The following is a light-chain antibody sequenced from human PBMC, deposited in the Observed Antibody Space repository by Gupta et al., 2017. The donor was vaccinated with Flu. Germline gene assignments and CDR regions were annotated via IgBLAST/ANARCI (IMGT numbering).Light chain of an antibody. Sequence: GHSTYTSAWHQQQPGKDPRYLMKLDSDGSNSEGDGVPDRFSGSSSGAERYLTISSLRSEDEADYYCQAWGCGRHYVFGAGTRVTVL. CDR3: QAWGCGRHYV. J-gene: IGLJ1*01. CDR1: GHSTYT. V-gene: IGLV4-69*01. CDR2: LDSDGSN.